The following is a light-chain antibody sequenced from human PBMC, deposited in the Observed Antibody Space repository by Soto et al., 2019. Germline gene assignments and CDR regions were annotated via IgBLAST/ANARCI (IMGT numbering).Light chain of an antibody. CDR3: QQYGSSLTWT. V-gene: IGKV3-11*01. CDR1: QGVGSY. CDR2: DAS. J-gene: IGKJ1*01. Sequence: EIVLIQSPATLAVSPGERATLSCRASQGVGSYLAWYQHKPGQAHRLLISDASNRATGIPARFSGSGSGTDFTLTISGLEPEDFAVYYCQQYGSSLTWTFGQGTKVDIK.